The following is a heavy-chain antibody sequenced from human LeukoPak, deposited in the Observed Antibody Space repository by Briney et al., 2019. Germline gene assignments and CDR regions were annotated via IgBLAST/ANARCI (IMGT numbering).Heavy chain of an antibody. V-gene: IGHV4-39*07. CDR1: GGSISSSSYY. CDR3: ARPPSTGGATYFDY. J-gene: IGHJ4*02. CDR2: IYYSGST. Sequence: SETLSLTCTVSGGSISSSSYYWGWIRQPPGKGLEWIGSIYYSGSTYYNPSLKSRVTISVDTSKNQFSLKLSSVTAADTAVYYCARPPSTGGATYFDYWGQGTLVTVSS. D-gene: IGHD1-26*01.